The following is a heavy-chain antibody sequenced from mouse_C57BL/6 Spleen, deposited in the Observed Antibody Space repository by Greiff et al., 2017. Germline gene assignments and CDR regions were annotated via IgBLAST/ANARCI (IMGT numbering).Heavy chain of an antibody. D-gene: IGHD1-1*01. V-gene: IGHV1-64*01. CDR3: ARNYDYARDY. CDR1: GYTFTSYW. CDR2: IPPNSGST. Sequence: QVQLQQSGAELVKPGASVKLSCKASGYTFTSYWMHWVKQSPGQGLEWIGMIPPNSGSTNYNEKFKSKATLTVDKSSSTAYMQLSSLTSEDSAVYYCARNYDYARDYWGQGTSVTVSS. J-gene: IGHJ4*01.